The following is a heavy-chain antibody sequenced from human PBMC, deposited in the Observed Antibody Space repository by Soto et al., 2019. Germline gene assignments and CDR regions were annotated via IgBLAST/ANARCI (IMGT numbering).Heavy chain of an antibody. CDR2: IYWDDDK. Sequence: SGPTLVHLTQPLTLTCPFSGFSLSTIGLGVGWIRQPPGKAFECLAFIYWDDDKRYSLSLRSRLTITKDTSKNQVVLTMTNLDPLDTYTFVCAHTLPVSTTEGNTVIRDHRGQGTLVT. CDR1: GFSLSTIGLG. V-gene: IGHV2-5*02. D-gene: IGHD1-26*01. J-gene: IGHJ4*01. CDR3: AHTLPVSTTEGNTVIRDH.